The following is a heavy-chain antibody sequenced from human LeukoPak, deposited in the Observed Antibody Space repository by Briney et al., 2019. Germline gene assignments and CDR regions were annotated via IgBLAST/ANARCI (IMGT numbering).Heavy chain of an antibody. CDR2: INHSGST. CDR1: GGSFSGYY. J-gene: IGHJ4*02. Sequence: PSETLSLTCAVYGGSFSGYYWSWIRQPPGKGLEWIGEINHSGSTNYNQSLKSRVTISVDTSKNQFSLKLSSVTAADTAVYYCARGRAYCSSTSCHRFDYWGQGTLVTVSS. CDR3: ARGRAYCSSTSCHRFDY. D-gene: IGHD2-2*01. V-gene: IGHV4-34*01.